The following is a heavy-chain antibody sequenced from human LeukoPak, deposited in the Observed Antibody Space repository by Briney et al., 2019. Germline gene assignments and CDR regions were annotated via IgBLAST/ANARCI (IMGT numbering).Heavy chain of an antibody. CDR2: MNPNSGNT. V-gene: IGHV1-8*01. D-gene: IGHD3-3*01. Sequence: GASVKVSCKASGYTFTSYDINWVRQATGQGLEWMGWMNPNSGNTGYAQKFQGRVTMTRNTSISTAYMELSSLRSEDTAVYYCARAASRITIFGVVINYRLYYMDVWGKGTTVTVSS. CDR1: GYTFTSYD. J-gene: IGHJ6*03. CDR3: ARAASRITIFGVVINYRLYYMDV.